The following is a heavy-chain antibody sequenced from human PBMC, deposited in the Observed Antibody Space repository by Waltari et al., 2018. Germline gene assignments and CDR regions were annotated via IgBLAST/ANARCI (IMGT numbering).Heavy chain of an antibody. J-gene: IGHJ2*01. V-gene: IGHV4-59*01. CDR3: ARDLEGNYGYWYFDL. CDR2: IYYSGST. D-gene: IGHD1-7*01. Sequence: QVQLQESGPGLVKPSETLSLTCTVSGGSISSYYWSWIRHPPGKGLEWIGYIYYSGSTNYNPSLKSRVTISVDTSKNQFSLKLSSVTAADTAVYYCARDLEGNYGYWYFDLWGRGTLVTVSS. CDR1: GGSISSYY.